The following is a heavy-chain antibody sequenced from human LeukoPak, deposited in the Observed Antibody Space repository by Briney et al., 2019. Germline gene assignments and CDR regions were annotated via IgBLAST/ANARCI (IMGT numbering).Heavy chain of an antibody. CDR2: IKQDGSEK. CDR1: GFTFSSYW. D-gene: IGHD6-13*01. V-gene: IGHV3-7*01. CDR3: ARDSSSWSRHLDY. J-gene: IGHJ4*02. Sequence: GGSLRLSCAASGFTFSSYWMSWVRQAPGKGLEWVANIKQDGSEKYYVDSVKGRFTISRDNAKNSLYLQMNSLRAEDTAVYYCARDSSSWSRHLDYWGQGTLVTVSS.